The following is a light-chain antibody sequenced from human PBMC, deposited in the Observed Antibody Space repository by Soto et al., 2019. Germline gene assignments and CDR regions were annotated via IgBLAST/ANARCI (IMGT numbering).Light chain of an antibody. J-gene: IGLJ3*02. CDR2: ENN. CDR1: SGSIGSNF. V-gene: IGLV6-57*04. Sequence: NFMLTQPHSVSDSPGKTVTISCTRSSGSIGSNFVQWYQQRPGSAPTTVIYENNRRPSGVPDRFSGSIDSSSNSASLTISGLKTEDEADYYCQSFDSSDTVFGGGTKVTVL. CDR3: QSFDSSDTV.